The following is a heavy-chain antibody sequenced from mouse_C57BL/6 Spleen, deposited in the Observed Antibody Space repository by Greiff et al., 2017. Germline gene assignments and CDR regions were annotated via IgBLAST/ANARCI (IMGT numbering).Heavy chain of an antibody. Sequence: EVQLQQSGGGLVQPGGSMKLSCAASGFNFSDAWMDWVRQSPEKGLEWVAEIRNKANNHATYYAESVKGRFTISRDDSKLSVYLQMNSLRAEDTGIYYCTRRYYGSLAYWGQGTLVTVSA. J-gene: IGHJ3*01. V-gene: IGHV6-6*01. CDR2: IRNKANNHAT. D-gene: IGHD1-1*01. CDR3: TRRYYGSLAY. CDR1: GFNFSDAW.